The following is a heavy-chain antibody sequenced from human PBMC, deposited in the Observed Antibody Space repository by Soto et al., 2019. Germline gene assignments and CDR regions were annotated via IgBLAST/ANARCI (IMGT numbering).Heavy chain of an antibody. CDR1: GYTFTSYG. J-gene: IGHJ4*02. CDR3: ASDERFRGFAY. V-gene: IGHV1-18*04. Sequence: QVPLVQSGAEVKKPGSSVKVSCKASGYTFTSYGISWVRQAPGQGLEWMGWISAYNGNTNYAQKLQGRVTMTTDTSTSTGYMELRSLRSGDTDVYYCASDERFRGFAYWGQGTLVTVSS. CDR2: ISAYNGNT.